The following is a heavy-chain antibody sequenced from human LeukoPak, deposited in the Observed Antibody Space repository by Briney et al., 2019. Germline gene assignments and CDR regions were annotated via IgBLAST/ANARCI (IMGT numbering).Heavy chain of an antibody. V-gene: IGHV3-21*01. J-gene: IGHJ4*02. CDR1: GFTFSSYS. D-gene: IGHD2-21*01. CDR3: ARDQTRGGDCSNFDY. Sequence: GGSLRLSCAASGFTFSSYSMNWVRQAPGKGLEWVSSISSSSSYIYYADSVKGRFTISRDNAKNSLYLQMNSLRAEDTAVYYCARDQTRGGDCSNFDYWGQGTLVTVSS. CDR2: ISSSSSYI.